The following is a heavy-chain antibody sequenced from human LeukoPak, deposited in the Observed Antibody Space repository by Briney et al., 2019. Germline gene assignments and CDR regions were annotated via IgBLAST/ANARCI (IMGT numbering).Heavy chain of an antibody. Sequence: GAPVKVSCKASGGTFSSYTISWVRQAPGQGLEWMGRIIPILGIANYAQKFQGRVTITADKSTSTVYMELSSLRSEDTAVYYCASGYSSSSAYFDYWGQGTLVTVSS. CDR3: ASGYSSSSAYFDY. CDR2: IIPILGIA. J-gene: IGHJ4*02. V-gene: IGHV1-69*02. D-gene: IGHD6-6*01. CDR1: GGTFSSYT.